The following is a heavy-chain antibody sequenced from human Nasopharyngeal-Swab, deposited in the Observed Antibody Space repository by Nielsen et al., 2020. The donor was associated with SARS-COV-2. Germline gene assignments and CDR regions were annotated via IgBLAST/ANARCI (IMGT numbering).Heavy chain of an antibody. CDR1: GGSISTYY. J-gene: IGHJ5*02. CDR3: ARDGGDFWSGYSKWFDP. CDR2: IYYSGST. D-gene: IGHD3-3*01. Sequence: GSLRLSCTVSGGSISTYYWSWIRQPPGKGLEYIGYIYYSGSTSYNPSLKSRVTISVDTSKNQFSPKLSSVTAADTAVYYCARDGGDFWSGYSKWFDPWGQGTLVTVSS. V-gene: IGHV4-59*12.